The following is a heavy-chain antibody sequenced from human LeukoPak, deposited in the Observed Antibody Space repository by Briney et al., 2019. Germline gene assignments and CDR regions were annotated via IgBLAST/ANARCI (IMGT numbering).Heavy chain of an antibody. CDR1: GASFSGNY. V-gene: IGHV4-34*01. CDR3: VGGRSDFLSGDYGL. D-gene: IGHD3/OR15-3a*01. Sequence: SETLSLTCAVYGASFSGNYWSWIRHHPGKGLEWIGEINHSGSTTYNPSRESRVIITVDTSNNQFLLMLRSVPAADKAGEYCVGGRSDFLSGDYGLWGQGTLVTVSS. CDR2: INHSGST. J-gene: IGHJ4*02.